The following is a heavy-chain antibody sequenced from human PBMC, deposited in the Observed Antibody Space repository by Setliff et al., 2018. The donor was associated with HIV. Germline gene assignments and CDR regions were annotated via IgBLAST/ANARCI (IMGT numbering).Heavy chain of an antibody. V-gene: IGHV3-21*01. CDR3: ARDSRSIAARLTDY. CDR1: GFTFSSYS. D-gene: IGHD6-6*01. CDR2: ISSSSSYI. Sequence: GGSLRLSCAASGFTFSSYSMNWVRQAPGRGLEWVSSISSSSSYIYYADSVKGRFTISRETAKNSLYLQMNSLRAEDTAVYYCARDSRSIAARLTDYWGQGTLVTVSS. J-gene: IGHJ4*02.